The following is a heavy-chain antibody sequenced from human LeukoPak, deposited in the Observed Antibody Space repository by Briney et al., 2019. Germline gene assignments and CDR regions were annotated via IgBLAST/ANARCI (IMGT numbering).Heavy chain of an antibody. CDR1: GFAFSVYA. CDR2: INANSGTT. Sequence: GGSLRFSCAASGFAFSVYAMSWLRQPPGKGLEWVSTINANSGTTSYAASMRGRFSISRDNSKNTLYLQLNTLRADDTATYFCAKPISGGLAVTADWFHPWGQGTLVVVSS. V-gene: IGHV3-23*01. D-gene: IGHD6-19*01. CDR3: AKPISGGLAVTADWFHP. J-gene: IGHJ5*01.